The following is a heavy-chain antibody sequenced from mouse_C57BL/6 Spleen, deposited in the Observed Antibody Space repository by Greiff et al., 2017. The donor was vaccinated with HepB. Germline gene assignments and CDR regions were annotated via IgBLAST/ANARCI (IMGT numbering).Heavy chain of an antibody. D-gene: IGHD2-5*01. V-gene: IGHV5-6*01. CDR2: ISSGGSYT. J-gene: IGHJ1*03. CDR1: GFTFSSYG. CDR3: ARRGIVTTRYFDV. Sequence: EVQRVESGGDLVKPGGSLKLSCAASGFTFSSYGMSWVRQTPDKRLEWVATISSGGSYTYYPDSVKGRFTISRDNAKNTLYLQMSSLKSEDTAMYYCARRGIVTTRYFDVWGTGTTVTVSS.